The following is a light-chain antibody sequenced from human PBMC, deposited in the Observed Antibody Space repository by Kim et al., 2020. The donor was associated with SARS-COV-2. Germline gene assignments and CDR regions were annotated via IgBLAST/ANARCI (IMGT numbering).Light chain of an antibody. CDR1: KLGDRY. CDR2: EDT. V-gene: IGLV3-1*01. CDR3: QAWDGTTAV. Sequence: VSPGQAASIPCSGDKLGDRYVCWYQQKAGQSPMLVMYEDTKRPSGIPEGFSGSKSGNTATLTISGAQTMIEADYYCQAWDGTTAVFGGGTKVTVL. J-gene: IGLJ3*02.